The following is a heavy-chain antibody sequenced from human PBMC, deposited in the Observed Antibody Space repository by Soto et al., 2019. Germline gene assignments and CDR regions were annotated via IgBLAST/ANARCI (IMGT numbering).Heavy chain of an antibody. Sequence: GESLKISCKGSGYNFATDWIGWVRQMPGKGLECMGIIYPADSDTRYSPSFQGQVTISADKSISTAYLQWSSLKASDTAMYYCARYCHSYRLNYYRDIYIWGQGTTVPVSS. J-gene: IGHJ6*02. CDR1: GYNFATDW. CDR2: IYPADSDT. CDR3: ARYCHSYRLNYYRDIYI. V-gene: IGHV5-51*01. D-gene: IGHD5-18*01.